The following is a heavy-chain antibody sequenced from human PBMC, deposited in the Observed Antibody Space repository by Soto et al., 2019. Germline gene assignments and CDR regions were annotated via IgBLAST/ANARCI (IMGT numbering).Heavy chain of an antibody. Sequence: TLSLTCTVSGGSIISGGYYWSWIRQHPWKGLEWIGYIYYSGSTYYNPSLKSRVTISVDTSKNQFSLKLSSVTAADTAVYYCARQYYYDSSGYRHAFDIWRQGTMVTVSS. D-gene: IGHD3-22*01. CDR3: ARQYYYDSSGYRHAFDI. V-gene: IGHV4-31*03. J-gene: IGHJ3*02. CDR1: GGSIISGGYY. CDR2: IYYSGST.